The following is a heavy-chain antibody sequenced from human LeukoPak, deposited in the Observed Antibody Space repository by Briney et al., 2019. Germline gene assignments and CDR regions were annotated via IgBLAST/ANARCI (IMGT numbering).Heavy chain of an antibody. V-gene: IGHV4-4*02. Sequence: SGTLSLTCAVSGGSISSSNWWSWVRQPPGKGLEWIGEIYHSGSTNYNPSLKSRVTISVDTSKNQFSLKLSSVTAADTAVYHCARGSIVGSYFDYWGQGTLVTVSS. J-gene: IGHJ4*02. CDR3: ARGSIVGSYFDY. D-gene: IGHD1-26*01. CDR1: GGSISSSNW. CDR2: IYHSGST.